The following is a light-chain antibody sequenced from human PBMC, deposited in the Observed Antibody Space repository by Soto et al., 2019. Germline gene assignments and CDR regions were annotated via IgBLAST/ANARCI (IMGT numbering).Light chain of an antibody. Sequence: DIVMTQSPDSLAVSLGERATINCKSSQSVLYSSNNKNYLTWYQQKPGQPPKLLIYWASTRESGVPDRFSGSGSATDFTLTVRSLQAEDVAVYFCQQYYSTPLTFGQGTKVEIK. CDR3: QQYYSTPLT. J-gene: IGKJ1*01. CDR2: WAS. CDR1: QSVLYSSNNKNY. V-gene: IGKV4-1*01.